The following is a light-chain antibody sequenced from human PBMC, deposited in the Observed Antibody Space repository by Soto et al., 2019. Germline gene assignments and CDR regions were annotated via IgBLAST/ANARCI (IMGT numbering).Light chain of an antibody. CDR1: SSDIVRYKF. Sequence: QSVLTQPASVSGSPGQSVTISCTGTSSDIVRYKFVSWFQQHPGKAPKLLIFEGTNRPSGVSNRFSGSKSGNTASLTISGLQAEDEAIYFCSSSTNTNTLVIFGGGTKVTVL. J-gene: IGLJ2*01. CDR3: SSSTNTNTLVI. CDR2: EGT. V-gene: IGLV2-14*01.